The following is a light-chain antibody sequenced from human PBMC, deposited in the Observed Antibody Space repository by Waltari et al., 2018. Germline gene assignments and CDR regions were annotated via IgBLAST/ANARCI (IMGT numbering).Light chain of an antibody. CDR3: QQYYGYPVT. CDR2: WAS. Sequence: DIVMTQSPVSLAASLGESAAINCKSTQSVLYSSNSKNYLAWYQQKPGQPPKLLIYWASTRESGVPDRFSGSGSGTAFTLTISSLKAEDVAVYYCQQYYGYPVTFGGGTKVEIK. J-gene: IGKJ4*01. V-gene: IGKV4-1*01. CDR1: QSVLYSSNSKNY.